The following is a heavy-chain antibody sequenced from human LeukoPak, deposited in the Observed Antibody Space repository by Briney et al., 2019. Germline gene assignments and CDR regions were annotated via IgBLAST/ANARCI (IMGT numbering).Heavy chain of an antibody. CDR1: GYSVSSGYY. Sequence: SETLSLTCTVSGYSVSSGYYWDWIRQPPGKGLEWIGSIYHSGSPYYNSSLKSRVTISVDTSKNQFSLKLSSVTAADTAVYYCAREGRYCGGGRCSYMDVWGKGTTVTVSS. J-gene: IGHJ6*03. CDR2: IYHSGSP. D-gene: IGHD2-15*01. V-gene: IGHV4-38-2*02. CDR3: AREGRYCGGGRCSYMDV.